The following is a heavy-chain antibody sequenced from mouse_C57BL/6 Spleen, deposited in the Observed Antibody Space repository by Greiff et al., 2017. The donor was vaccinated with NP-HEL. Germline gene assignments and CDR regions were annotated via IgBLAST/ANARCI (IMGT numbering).Heavy chain of an antibody. V-gene: IGHV5-6*01. CDR1: GFTFSSYG. CDR3: ARSTITTVVATDYYAMDY. Sequence: EVKLVESGGDLVKPGGSLKLSCAASGFTFSSYGMSWVRQTPDKRLEWVATISSGGSYTYYPDSVKGRFTISRDNAKNTLYLQMSSLKSEDTAMYYCARSTITTVVATDYYAMDYWGQGTSVTVSS. D-gene: IGHD1-1*01. J-gene: IGHJ4*01. CDR2: ISSGGSYT.